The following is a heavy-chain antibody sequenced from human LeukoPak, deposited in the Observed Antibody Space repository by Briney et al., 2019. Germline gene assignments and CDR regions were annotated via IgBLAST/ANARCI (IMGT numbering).Heavy chain of an antibody. J-gene: IGHJ4*02. CDR1: GFTVSSNY. CDR3: ARAPPPTVISDY. CDR2: IYSGGST. V-gene: IGHV3-53*01. Sequence: GGSLRLSCAASGFTVSSNYMSWVRQAPGKGLEWVSVIYSGGSTYYADSVKGRFTISRDNSKNTLYLQMNSLRAEDTAVYYCARAPPPTVISDYWGQGTLVTVSS. D-gene: IGHD4-17*01.